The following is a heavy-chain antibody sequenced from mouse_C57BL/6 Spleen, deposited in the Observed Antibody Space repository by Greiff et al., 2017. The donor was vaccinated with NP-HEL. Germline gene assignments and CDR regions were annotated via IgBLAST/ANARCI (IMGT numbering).Heavy chain of an antibody. J-gene: IGHJ2*01. V-gene: IGHV1-52*01. D-gene: IGHD2-2*01. CDR3: ARDYGYDGYFDY. CDR1: GYTFTSYW. CDR2: IDPSDSET. Sequence: QVQLQQPGAELVRPGSSVKLSCKASGYTFTSYWMHWVKQRPIQGLEWIGNIDPSDSETHYNQQFKDKATLTVDKSSSTAYMQLSSLTSEDSAVYYCARDYGYDGYFDYWGQGTTLTVSS.